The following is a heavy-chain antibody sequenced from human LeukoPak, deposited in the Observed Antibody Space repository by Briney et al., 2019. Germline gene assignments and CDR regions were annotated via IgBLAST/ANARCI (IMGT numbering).Heavy chain of an antibody. Sequence: ASVKVSCKASGYTFTGYHMHWVRQAPGQGLEWMGWINPNSGGTNYAQKFQGRVTMTRDTSTSTAYMELRSLRSDDTAVYYCARDGPDYGDYVNFDYWGQGTLVTVSS. J-gene: IGHJ4*02. V-gene: IGHV1-2*02. CDR1: GYTFTGYH. CDR3: ARDGPDYGDYVNFDY. CDR2: INPNSGGT. D-gene: IGHD4-17*01.